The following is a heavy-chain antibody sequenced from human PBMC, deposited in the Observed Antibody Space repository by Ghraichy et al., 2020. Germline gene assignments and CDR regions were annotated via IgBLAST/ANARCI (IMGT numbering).Heavy chain of an antibody. J-gene: IGHJ4*02. Sequence: SETLTLTCAVSGGSISSGGYSWSWIRQPPGKGLEWIGYIYHSGSTYYNPSLKSRVTISVDRSKNQFSLKLSSVTAADTAVYYCARATRYYYDSSGYLFDYWGQGTLVTVSS. V-gene: IGHV4-30-2*01. CDR2: IYHSGST. CDR3: ARATRYYYDSSGYLFDY. CDR1: GGSISSGGYS. D-gene: IGHD3-22*01.